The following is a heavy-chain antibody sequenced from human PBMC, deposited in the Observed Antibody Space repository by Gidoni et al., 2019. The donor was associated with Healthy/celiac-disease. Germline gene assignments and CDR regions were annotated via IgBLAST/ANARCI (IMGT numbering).Heavy chain of an antibody. CDR3: AKDGDRAKDYGMDV. CDR1: TFSSYA. Sequence: TFSSYAMSWVRQAPGKGLEWVSALSGSGGSTYYADSVKGRFTISRDNSKNTLYLQMNSLRAEDTAVYYCAKDGDRAKDYGMDVWGQGTTVTVSS. J-gene: IGHJ6*02. V-gene: IGHV3-23*01. CDR2: LSGSGGST.